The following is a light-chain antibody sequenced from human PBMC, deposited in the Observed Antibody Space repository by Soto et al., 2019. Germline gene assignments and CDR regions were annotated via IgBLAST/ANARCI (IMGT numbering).Light chain of an antibody. CDR1: QSVSSY. CDR2: DAS. V-gene: IGKV3-11*01. J-gene: IGKJ4*01. Sequence: ESGLTQSPATVSLSPGERATLSCRASQSVSSYLAWYQQKPGQAPRLLIYDASNRATGIPARFSGSGSGTDFTLTISSLEPEDFAVYYCQQRSNWPLTFGGGTKVEIK. CDR3: QQRSNWPLT.